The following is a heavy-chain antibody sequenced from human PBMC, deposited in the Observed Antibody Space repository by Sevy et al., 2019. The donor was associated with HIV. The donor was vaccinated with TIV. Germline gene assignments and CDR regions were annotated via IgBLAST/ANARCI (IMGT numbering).Heavy chain of an antibody. CDR2: LKHKAYGGTL. J-gene: IGHJ4*02. D-gene: IGHD1-26*01. CDR1: GFTFGDYA. CDR3: TRREGAQSIFDY. Sequence: GGSLRLSCTGSGFTFGDYAMSWVRQAPGKGLEWVAFLKHKAYGGTLDYAASVKGRFRISRDDSKSIAHLQMNDLKTEDTAIYYCTRREGAQSIFDYWGQGALVTVSS. V-gene: IGHV3-49*04.